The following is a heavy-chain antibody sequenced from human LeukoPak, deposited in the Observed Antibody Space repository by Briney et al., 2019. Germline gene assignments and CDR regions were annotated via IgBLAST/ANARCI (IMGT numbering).Heavy chain of an antibody. CDR2: IYYSGST. D-gene: IGHD6-19*01. CDR1: GGSISSSGYC. V-gene: IGHV4-39*01. CDR3: ARHGEGSGWYRAIDY. Sequence: SETLSLTCAVSGGSISSSGYCWGWIRQPPGKGPEWIGSIYYSGSTYYNPSLKSRVTISVDTSKNQSSLKLSSVTAADTAVYYCARHGEGSGWYRAIDYWGQGTLVTVSS. J-gene: IGHJ4*02.